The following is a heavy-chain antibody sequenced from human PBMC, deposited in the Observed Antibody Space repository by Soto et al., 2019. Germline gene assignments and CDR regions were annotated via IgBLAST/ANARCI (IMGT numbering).Heavy chain of an antibody. Sequence: QVQLQQWGAGLLKPSETLSLTCAVYGGSFSGYCWSWIRQPPGKGLEWIGEITHSGSSNYNPSLKSRVTISVDTSKNQFSLKLNSVTAAATAVYYCARGRKGYSSSWCVVVDWGQGTLVTVSS. CDR3: ARGRKGYSSSWCVVVD. CDR1: GGSFSGYC. CDR2: ITHSGSS. V-gene: IGHV4-34*01. J-gene: IGHJ4*02. D-gene: IGHD6-13*01.